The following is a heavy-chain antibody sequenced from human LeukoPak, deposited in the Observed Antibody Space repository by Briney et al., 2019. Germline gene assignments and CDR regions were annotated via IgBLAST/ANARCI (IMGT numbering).Heavy chain of an antibody. CDR2: IIPIFGTA. V-gene: IGHV1-69*13. J-gene: IGHJ4*02. D-gene: IGHD3-3*01. CDR3: ARGGKYDFWSGYYDNYFDY. Sequence: SVKVSCKASGGTFSSYAISWVRQAPGQGLEWMGGIIPIFGTANYAQKFQGRVTITADESTSTAYMELSSLRSEDTAVYYCARGGKYDFWSGYYDNYFDYWGQGTLVTVSS. CDR1: GGTFSSYA.